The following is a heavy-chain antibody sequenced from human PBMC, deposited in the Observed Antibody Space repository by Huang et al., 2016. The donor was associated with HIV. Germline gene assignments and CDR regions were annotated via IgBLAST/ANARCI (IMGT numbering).Heavy chain of an antibody. CDR1: GGSISSSSYY. CDR3: ASGDYDILTGYPRQFDY. Sequence: QLQLQESGPGLVKPSETLSLTCTVSGGSISSSSYYWGWIRQPPGTGLEGIGNIYYSVRASHTPSLKSRVTMSVDTSKNQFSLKLSSVTAADTAVYYCASGDYDILTGYPRQFDYWGQGTLVTVSS. J-gene: IGHJ4*02. V-gene: IGHV4-39*01. D-gene: IGHD3-9*01. CDR2: IYYSVRA.